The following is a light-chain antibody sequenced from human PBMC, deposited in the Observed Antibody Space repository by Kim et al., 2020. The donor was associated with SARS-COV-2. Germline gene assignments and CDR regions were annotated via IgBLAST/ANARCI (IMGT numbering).Light chain of an antibody. Sequence: DIQMTQSPSSLSVSIGDRVTITCRASQGISNSLAWYQQKPGKVPQLLIYAASALQSGVPSRFSGSGSGTDFTPTISSLQPEDDATYYCQKYNSAPWTFGQGTKVDIK. CDR2: AAS. V-gene: IGKV1-27*01. J-gene: IGKJ1*01. CDR1: QGISNS. CDR3: QKYNSAPWT.